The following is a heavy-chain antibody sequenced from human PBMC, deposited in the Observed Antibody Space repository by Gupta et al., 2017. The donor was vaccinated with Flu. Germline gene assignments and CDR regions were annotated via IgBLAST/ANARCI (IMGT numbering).Heavy chain of an antibody. J-gene: IGHJ4*02. Sequence: QVQLSQSGSEVKKPGSSVTVSSKASGGAFSTESITWVRQSPGQGLEWMGDILPIIGETTYAQKFQDRVTMTADESTSTAYMELSSLRFEDTAVYFCAREFPCGGDCYFLDYWGQGTRVSVSA. CDR2: ILPIIGET. CDR3: AREFPCGGDCYFLDY. V-gene: IGHV1-69*01. CDR1: GGAFSTES. D-gene: IGHD2-21*02.